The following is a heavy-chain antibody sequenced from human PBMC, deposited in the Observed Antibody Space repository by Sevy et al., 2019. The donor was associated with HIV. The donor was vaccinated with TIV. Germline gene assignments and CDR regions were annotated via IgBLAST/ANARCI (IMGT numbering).Heavy chain of an antibody. Sequence: GGSLRLSCGASAFTFSKAWMSWVRQAPGKGLEWVGRIKSKTDGGTTDYAAPVKGRFTIFRDDSKNTLYLQMNSLKTEDTAVYYCTTGADYGGYAFDYWGQGTLVTVSS. CDR1: AFTFSKAW. D-gene: IGHD4-17*01. CDR2: IKSKTDGGTT. J-gene: IGHJ4*02. CDR3: TTGADYGGYAFDY. V-gene: IGHV3-15*01.